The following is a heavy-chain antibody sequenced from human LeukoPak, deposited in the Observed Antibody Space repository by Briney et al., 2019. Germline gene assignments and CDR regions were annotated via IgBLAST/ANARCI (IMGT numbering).Heavy chain of an antibody. Sequence: GGSLRLSCAASGFTFSSYSMNWVRQAPGKGLEWVSSISSSSSYIYYADSVKGRFTISRDNANNSLYLQMNSLRAEDTAVYYCARARGRGYYYGSGSSYYYGMDVWGQGTTVTVSS. CDR2: ISSSSSYI. CDR3: ARARGRGYYYGSGSSYYYGMDV. J-gene: IGHJ6*02. V-gene: IGHV3-21*01. CDR1: GFTFSSYS. D-gene: IGHD3-10*01.